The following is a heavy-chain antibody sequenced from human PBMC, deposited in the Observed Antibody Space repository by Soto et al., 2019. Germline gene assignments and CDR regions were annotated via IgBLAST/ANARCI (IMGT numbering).Heavy chain of an antibody. V-gene: IGHV3-23*01. Sequence: EVQLLESGGGLVQPGGSLRLSCAASGFTFSSYAMRWVRQAPVKGLEWVSAISGSGDSTYYADSVKCRFTISRDNSKNTLYLQMNSLRAEDTAVYYCARRGSGSYYDYWGQGTQVSVSS. CDR3: ARRGSGSYYDY. CDR1: GFTFSSYA. D-gene: IGHD1-26*01. CDR2: ISGSGDST. J-gene: IGHJ4*02.